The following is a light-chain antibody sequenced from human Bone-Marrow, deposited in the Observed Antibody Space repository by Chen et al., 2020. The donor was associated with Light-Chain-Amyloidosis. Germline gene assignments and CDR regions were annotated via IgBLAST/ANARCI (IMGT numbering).Light chain of an antibody. V-gene: IGKV1-33*01. CDR1: QDISNF. Sequence: DIQMTQSPSSLSASVGDRVTITCQASQDISNFLNWYQQKPGKAPKLLIYDASNLETGVPSRFSGSGSGTDFTFTISSLQPEDIATYYCQQYDNPITFGPGTKVDLK. CDR3: QQYDNPIT. CDR2: DAS. J-gene: IGKJ3*01.